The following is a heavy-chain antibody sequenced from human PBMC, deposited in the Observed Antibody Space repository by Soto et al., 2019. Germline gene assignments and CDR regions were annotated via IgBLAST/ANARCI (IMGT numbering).Heavy chain of an antibody. V-gene: IGHV3-33*01. CDR2: IWYDGSNK. J-gene: IGHJ4*02. Sequence: QVQLMESGGGVVQPGRSLRLSCTASGFAFSRYGMQWVRQAPGKGLEWVAVIWYDGSNKYYGDSVKGRFTITRDNSKNTLYLQINGLGVDDTAVYYCARGTLRGAYGADYWGQGTLVTVSS. CDR1: GFAFSRYG. CDR3: ARGTLRGAYGADY. D-gene: IGHD5-12*01.